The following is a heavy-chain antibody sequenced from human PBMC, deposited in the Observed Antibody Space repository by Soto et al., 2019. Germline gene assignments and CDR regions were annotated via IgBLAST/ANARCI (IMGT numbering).Heavy chain of an antibody. CDR3: ARKGKLGYCSSTSCYWDYYYYYGMDV. J-gene: IGHJ6*02. D-gene: IGHD2-2*01. CDR1: GGSFSGYY. V-gene: IGHV4-34*01. Sequence: PSETLSLTCAVYGGSFSGYYWSWIRQPPGKXLEWIGEINHSGSTNYNPSLKSRVTISVDTSKNQFSLKLSSVTAADTAVYYCARKGKLGYCSSTSCYWDYYYYYGMDVWGQGTTVTVSS. CDR2: INHSGST.